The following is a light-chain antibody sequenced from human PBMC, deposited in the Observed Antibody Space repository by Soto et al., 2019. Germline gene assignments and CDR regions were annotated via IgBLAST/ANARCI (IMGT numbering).Light chain of an antibody. CDR2: VND. J-gene: IGLJ1*01. CDR3: VAWDDSLNGHV. V-gene: IGLV1-44*01. Sequence: QSVLTQPPSASGTPGQRVTISCSGGSSNMGTNTVSWYPQVPGTALKVLIYVNDQRPAGVPGRFSGSNSGTSASLAISGLQPEDEADYYCVAWDDSLNGHVFGTGTKVTVL. CDR1: SSNMGTNT.